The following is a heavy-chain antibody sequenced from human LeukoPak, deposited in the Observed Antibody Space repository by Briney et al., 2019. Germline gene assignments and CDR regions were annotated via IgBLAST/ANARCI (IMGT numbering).Heavy chain of an antibody. D-gene: IGHD6-13*01. CDR3: AKSWQYSSTWVDY. Sequence: GGSLRLSCAASGFTFSNYAMSWVRQAPGKGLEWVSGISGDGGSTYYADSVKGRFTISRDNSKNTLYVQMNSLRAEDTAVYYCAKSWQYSSTWVDYWGRGTLVTVSS. V-gene: IGHV3-23*01. CDR1: GFTFSNYA. CDR2: ISGDGGST. J-gene: IGHJ4*02.